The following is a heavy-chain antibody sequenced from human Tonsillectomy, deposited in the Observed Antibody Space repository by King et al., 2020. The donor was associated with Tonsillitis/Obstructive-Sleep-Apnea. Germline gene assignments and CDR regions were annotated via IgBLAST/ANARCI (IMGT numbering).Heavy chain of an antibody. CDR1: GGSISSDY. CDR3: ARQESSRWYVGNPHQFDY. V-gene: IGHV4-59*08. J-gene: IGHJ4*02. Sequence: VQLQESGPGLVKPSETLSLTCTVSGGSISSDYWSWIRQPPGKGLEWIGYIYYSGSTNYNPTLKSRVTISVDTSKNQFSLKLSSVTAADTAVYYCARQESSRWYVGNPHQFDYWGQGTLGTVSS. CDR2: IYYSGST. D-gene: IGHD6-13*01.